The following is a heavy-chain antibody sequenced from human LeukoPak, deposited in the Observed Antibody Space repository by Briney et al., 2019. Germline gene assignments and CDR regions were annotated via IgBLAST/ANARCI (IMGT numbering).Heavy chain of an antibody. J-gene: IGHJ3*02. V-gene: IGHV4-59*08. CDR3: ARRGDIAHDAFDI. D-gene: IGHD3-10*01. Sequence: SETLSLTCTVSGGSISSYYWSWIRQPPGKGLEWIGYIYYSGSTNYNPSLKSRVTISVDTSKNQFSLKLSSVTAADTAVHYCARRGDIAHDAFDIWGQGTMVTVSS. CDR2: IYYSGST. CDR1: GGSISSYY.